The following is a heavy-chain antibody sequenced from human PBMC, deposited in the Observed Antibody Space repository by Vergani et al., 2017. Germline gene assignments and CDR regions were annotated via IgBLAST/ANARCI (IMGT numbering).Heavy chain of an antibody. J-gene: IGHJ6*02. Sequence: QVQLQESGPGLVKPSGTLSLTCAVSGGSISSSNWWSWVRQPPGKGLGWIVEIYHSGRTNYNPSLKSRVTISVDKSKNQFSLKLSAVTAADTAEYYCAGGRGATTGPMDVWGQGTTVTVSS. CDR1: GGSISSSNW. CDR2: IYHSGRT. D-gene: IGHD5-12*01. V-gene: IGHV4-4*02. CDR3: AGGRGATTGPMDV.